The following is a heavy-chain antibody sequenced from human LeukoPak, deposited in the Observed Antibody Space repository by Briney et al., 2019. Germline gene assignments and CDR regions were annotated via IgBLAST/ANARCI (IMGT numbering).Heavy chain of an antibody. D-gene: IGHD3-22*01. CDR3: AXGRXXXSGXXPYFDY. CDR2: IYYSEST. CDR1: GDSISNYY. J-gene: IGHJ4*02. V-gene: IGHV4-59*01. Sequence: SETLSLTCTVSGDSISNYYWSWIRQPPGKGLEWIGYIYYSESTNYNPSLKSRVTISTDTSKSQFSLNLRSVTAEDTGIYYCAXGRXXXSGXXPYFDYWGQGTQVTX.